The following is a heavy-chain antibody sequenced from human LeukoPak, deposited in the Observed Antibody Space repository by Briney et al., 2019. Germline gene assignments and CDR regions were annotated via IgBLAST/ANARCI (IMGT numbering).Heavy chain of an antibody. CDR2: ISSSSSYI. V-gene: IGHV3-21*01. J-gene: IGHJ5*02. CDR1: GFTFSSYS. Sequence: GGALRLSCAASGFTFSSYSMNWVRQAPGKGLEWVSSISSSSSYIYYADSVKGRFTISRDNAKNSLYLQMNSLRAEATAVYYCARSAGTTNWFDPWGQGTLVTVSS. D-gene: IGHD1-1*01. CDR3: ARSAGTTNWFDP.